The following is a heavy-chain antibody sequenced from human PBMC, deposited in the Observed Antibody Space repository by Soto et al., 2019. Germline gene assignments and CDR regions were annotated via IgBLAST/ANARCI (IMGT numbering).Heavy chain of an antibody. J-gene: IGHJ5*02. CDR2: IFYSGGT. Sequence: QLLLQESGPGLVKPSETLSLTCTVSGGSILDSTYYWAWIRQSPGKGLEWIGTIFYSGGTFYTPSLKSRVTMSVHPSNNQFSLKLSSVTAADTAVYYCARQARGSYYGWFDPWGQGTRVTVSS. V-gene: IGHV4-39*01. D-gene: IGHD3-22*01. CDR1: GGSILDSTYY. CDR3: ARQARGSYYGWFDP.